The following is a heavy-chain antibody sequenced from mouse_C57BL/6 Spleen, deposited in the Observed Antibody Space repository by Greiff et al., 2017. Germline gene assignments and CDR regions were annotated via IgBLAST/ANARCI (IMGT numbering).Heavy chain of an antibody. V-gene: IGHV2-4*01. CDR3: AKNYYGSIAMDY. J-gene: IGHJ4*01. CDR1: GFSLTSYG. CDR2: IWSGGST. D-gene: IGHD1-1*01. Sequence: VKLMESGPGLVQPSQSLSITCTVSGFSLTSYGVHWVRQPPGKGLEWLGVIWSGGSTDYNAAFISRLSISKDNSKSQVFFKMNSLQADDTAIYYCAKNYYGSIAMDYWGQGTSVTVSS.